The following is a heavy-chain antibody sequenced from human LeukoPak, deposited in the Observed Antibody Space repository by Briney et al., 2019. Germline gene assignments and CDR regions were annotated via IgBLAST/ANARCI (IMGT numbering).Heavy chain of an antibody. Sequence: GGSLRLSCAASRFTVSNNYMSWVRQAPGKGLEWVSVIYGGGSAYYPDSVKGRFTISRDNSKNSLYLQMNSLRAEDTAVYYCARGDSSFPFDYWGQGTLVTVSS. CDR3: ARGDSSFPFDY. D-gene: IGHD3-22*01. CDR1: RFTVSNNY. J-gene: IGHJ4*02. V-gene: IGHV3-66*01. CDR2: IYGGGSA.